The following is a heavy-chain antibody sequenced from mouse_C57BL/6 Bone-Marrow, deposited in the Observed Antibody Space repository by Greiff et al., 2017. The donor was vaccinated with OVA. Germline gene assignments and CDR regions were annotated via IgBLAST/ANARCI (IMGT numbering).Heavy chain of an antibody. V-gene: IGHV1-47*01. CDR1: GYTFTTYP. CDR2: FHPYNDDT. CDR3: ARDGYYDRGWFAY. J-gene: IGHJ3*01. Sequence: VQLQQSGAELVKPGASVKMSCKASGYTFTTYPIEWMKQNHGKSLEWIGNFHPYNDDTKYNEKFKGKATLTVDKSSSTVYMELSRLTSDDSAVYYCARDGYYDRGWFAYWGQGTLVTVSA. D-gene: IGHD2-4*01.